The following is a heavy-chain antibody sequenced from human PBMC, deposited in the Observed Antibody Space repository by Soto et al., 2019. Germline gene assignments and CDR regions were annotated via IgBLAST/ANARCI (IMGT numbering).Heavy chain of an antibody. CDR3: ARLTVTTGHFDY. D-gene: IGHD4-17*01. V-gene: IGHV4-59*01. J-gene: IGHJ4*02. CDR1: GGSISSYY. Sequence: XETLAITLTVSGGSISSYYGSWIRQPPGKGLEWIGYIYYSGSTNYKPSPKSRVTISLDTSKNQFSLKLSSVTAADTAVYYRARLTVTTGHFDYWAQGTLVTGSS. CDR2: IYYSGST.